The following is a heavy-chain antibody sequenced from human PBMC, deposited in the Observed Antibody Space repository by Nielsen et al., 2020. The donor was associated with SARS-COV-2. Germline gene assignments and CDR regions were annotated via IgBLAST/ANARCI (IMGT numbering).Heavy chain of an antibody. CDR2: ISTNSGNP. J-gene: IGHJ4*02. CDR1: GYIFTSYA. V-gene: IGHV7-4-1*02. D-gene: IGHD2-21*01. CDR3: AREKSFCGVECYSYLDI. Sequence: ASVKVSCNASGYIFTSYAINWVRQAPGQGLEWMGWISTNSGNPTYAQGFTGRFAFSLNTSVTTTYLQISNLKAEDTAVYYCAREKSFCGVECYSYLDIWGQGALVTVSS.